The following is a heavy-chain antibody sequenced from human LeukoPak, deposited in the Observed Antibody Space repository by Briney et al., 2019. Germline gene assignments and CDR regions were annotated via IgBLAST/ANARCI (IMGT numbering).Heavy chain of an antibody. D-gene: IGHD3-22*01. V-gene: IGHV1-2*04. CDR2: INPNSGGT. CDR3: ARDRVYSSGSSGTLGY. J-gene: IGHJ4*02. Sequence: ASVKVSCKASGYTFTGYYMHWVRQAPGQGLEWMGWINPNSGGTNYAQKFQGWVTMTRDTSISTAYMELSRLRSDDTAVYYCARDRVYSSGSSGTLGYWGQGTLVTVSS. CDR1: GYTFTGYY.